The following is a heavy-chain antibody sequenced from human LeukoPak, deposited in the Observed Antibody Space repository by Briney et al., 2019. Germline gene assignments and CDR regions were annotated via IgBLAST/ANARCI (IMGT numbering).Heavy chain of an antibody. CDR3: AREGAYYGSGSYYRGYYYYGMDV. CDR2: INPSGGST. Sequence: ASVKVSCKASGYTFTSYYMHWVRQAPGQGLEGMGIINPSGGSTSYAQKFQGRVTMTRDTSTSTVYMELSSLRSEDTAVYYCAREGAYYGSGSYYRGYYYYGMDVWGQGTTVTVSS. J-gene: IGHJ6*02. CDR1: GYTFTSYY. D-gene: IGHD3-10*01. V-gene: IGHV1-46*01.